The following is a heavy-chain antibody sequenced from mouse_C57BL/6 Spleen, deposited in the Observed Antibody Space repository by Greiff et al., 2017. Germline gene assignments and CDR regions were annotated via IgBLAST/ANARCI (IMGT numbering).Heavy chain of an antibody. CDR1: GYAFSSSW. D-gene: IGHD2-3*01. Sequence: VKLMESGPELVKPGASVKISCKASGYAFSSSWMNWVKQRPGKGLEWIGRIYPGDGDTNYNGKFKGKATLTADKSSSTAYMQLSSLTSEDSAVYFCARGVTDSNFDYWGQGTTLTVSS. CDR2: IYPGDGDT. CDR3: ARGVTDSNFDY. J-gene: IGHJ2*01. V-gene: IGHV1-82*01.